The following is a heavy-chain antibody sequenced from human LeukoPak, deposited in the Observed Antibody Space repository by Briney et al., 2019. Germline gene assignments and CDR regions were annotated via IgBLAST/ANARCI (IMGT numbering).Heavy chain of an antibody. CDR3: ARVSSLWAFDY. D-gene: IGHD2-21*01. V-gene: IGHV3-74*01. Sequence: GGSLRLSCAASGFTFSTYWTHWVRQIPGEGLVWVSRIRPDGSTTAYADSVRGRFTISRDNARNTLYLQLTSLGAEDTAIYYCARVSSLWAFDYWGQGTLVTVSS. J-gene: IGHJ4*02. CDR1: GFTFSTYW. CDR2: IRPDGSTT.